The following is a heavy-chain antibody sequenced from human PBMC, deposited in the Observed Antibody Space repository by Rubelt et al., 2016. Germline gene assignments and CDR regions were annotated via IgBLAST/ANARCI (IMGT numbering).Heavy chain of an antibody. D-gene: IGHD6-19*01. CDR3: AREVTAVAASEFDY. V-gene: IGHV3-21*01. CDR2: ISSGSSYI. CDR1: GFTFSSYS. Sequence: EVQLVESGGGLVKPGGSLRLSCAASGFTFSSYSMNWVRQAPGKGLEWVSSISSGSSYIYYADSVKGRFTISRDNAKNSRYLQMNSLRAEDTAVYYCAREVTAVAASEFDYWGQGTLVTVSS. J-gene: IGHJ4*02.